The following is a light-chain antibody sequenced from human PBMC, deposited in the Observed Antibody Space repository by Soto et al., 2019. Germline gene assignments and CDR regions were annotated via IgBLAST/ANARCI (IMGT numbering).Light chain of an antibody. V-gene: IGLV1-47*02. CDR2: SNN. J-gene: IGLJ2*01. Sequence: QSVLTQPPSASRTPGQKVFISCSGSSSNIGGTNYAYWYQQLPGAAPKLLMHSNNLRPSGVPERISGSKFGTAASLAISGLRSEDEDVYYCASWDDRLGAVIFGGGTKVTVL. CDR3: ASWDDRLGAVI. CDR1: SSNIGGTNY.